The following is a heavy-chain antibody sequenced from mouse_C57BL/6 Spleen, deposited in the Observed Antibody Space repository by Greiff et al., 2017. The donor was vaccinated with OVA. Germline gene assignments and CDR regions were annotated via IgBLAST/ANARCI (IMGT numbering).Heavy chain of an antibody. CDR2: IDPSNSYT. V-gene: IGHV1-69*01. J-gene: IGHJ2*01. Sequence: QVQLQQPGAELVMPGTSVKLSCKASGYTFTSYWMHWVKQRPGQGLEWIGEIDPSNSYTNYNQNFKGKSTLTVDKSSSTAYMQLSSLTSEDSAVYYCATWGVWGQGTTLTVSS. CDR1: GYTFTSYW. CDR3: ATWGV.